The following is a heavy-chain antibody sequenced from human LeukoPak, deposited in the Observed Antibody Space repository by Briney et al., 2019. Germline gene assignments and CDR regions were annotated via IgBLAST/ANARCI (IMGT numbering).Heavy chain of an antibody. Sequence: GGSLRLSCAASGFTFSSYAMSWVRPAPGKGLEWVSAISGSGGSTYYADSVKGRFTISRDNSKNTLYLQMNSLRAEDTAVYYCAKVNMAGLYYFDYWGQGTLVTVSS. CDR1: GFTFSSYA. V-gene: IGHV3-23*01. J-gene: IGHJ4*02. CDR2: ISGSGGST. D-gene: IGHD2/OR15-2a*01. CDR3: AKVNMAGLYYFDY.